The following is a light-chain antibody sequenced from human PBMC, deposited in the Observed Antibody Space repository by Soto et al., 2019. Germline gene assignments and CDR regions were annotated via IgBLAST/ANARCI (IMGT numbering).Light chain of an antibody. J-gene: IGLJ2*01. CDR2: DTT. CDR3: MLSYSGARV. CDR1: TGAVTSSHF. Sequence: QAVVTQEPSLTVSPGGTVTLTCGSSTGAVTSSHFPYWFQQKPGQAPRTLIYDTTNKHSWTPARFSGSLLGGKAALTLSGAQPEDEAEYYCMLSYSGARVFGGGSKVTVL. V-gene: IGLV7-46*01.